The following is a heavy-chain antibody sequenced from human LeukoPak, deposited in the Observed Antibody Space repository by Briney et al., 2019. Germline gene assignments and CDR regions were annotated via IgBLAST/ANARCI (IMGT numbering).Heavy chain of an antibody. CDR3: ARGGTPGYSSGRIDY. Sequence: PGGSLRLSCAASGFSVSRNYMSWVRQAPGKGLEWVSIIYSDGSTHYADSVKGRFTISRHNSENTLYLHMNSLRVEDTAVYFCARGGTPGYSSGRIDYWGQGTLVTVSS. CDR1: GFSVSRNY. D-gene: IGHD6-19*01. J-gene: IGHJ4*02. V-gene: IGHV3-53*04. CDR2: IYSDGST.